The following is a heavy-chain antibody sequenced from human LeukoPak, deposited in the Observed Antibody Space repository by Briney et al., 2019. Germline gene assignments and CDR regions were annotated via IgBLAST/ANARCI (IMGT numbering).Heavy chain of an antibody. V-gene: IGHV4-61*05. CDR3: AIRYYDFWSGYPSLPDY. J-gene: IGHJ4*02. D-gene: IGHD3-3*01. Sequence: PSETLSLTCTVSGGSISSSSYYWGWIRQPPGKGLEWIGYIYYSGSTNYNPSLKSRVTISVDTSKNQFSLKLSSVTAADTAVYYCAIRYYDFWSGYPSLPDYWGQGTLVTVSS. CDR1: GGSISSSSYY. CDR2: IYYSGST.